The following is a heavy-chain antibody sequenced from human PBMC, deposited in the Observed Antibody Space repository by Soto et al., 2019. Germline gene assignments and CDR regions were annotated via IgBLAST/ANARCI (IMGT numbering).Heavy chain of an antibody. CDR2: IYYSGST. Sequence: DALSLTCHVSGCSISNYYWSWIRQPPGKGLEWIGYIYYSGSTNYNPTLKSRVTISVDTSKNQFSLKLSSVTAADTAVYYCARDGRARYSSSWHEYYFDYWGQGPLVTVSS. CDR1: GCSISNYY. J-gene: IGHJ4*02. V-gene: IGHV4-59*01. D-gene: IGHD6-13*01. CDR3: ARDGRARYSSSWHEYYFDY.